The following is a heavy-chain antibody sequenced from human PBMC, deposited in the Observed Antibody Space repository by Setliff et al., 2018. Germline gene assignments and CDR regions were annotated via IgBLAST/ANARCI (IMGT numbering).Heavy chain of an antibody. Sequence: LRLSCVASGFTFSNYGMHWVRQAPGKGLEWVALIWNDGSSKFYGDSVKGRFTISRDNPKNTLYLQMNSLRAEDTAVYYCARDGGEYWGQGTLVTVSS. J-gene: IGHJ4*02. D-gene: IGHD3-16*01. CDR1: GFTFSNYG. CDR2: IWNDGSSK. CDR3: ARDGGEY. V-gene: IGHV3-33*01.